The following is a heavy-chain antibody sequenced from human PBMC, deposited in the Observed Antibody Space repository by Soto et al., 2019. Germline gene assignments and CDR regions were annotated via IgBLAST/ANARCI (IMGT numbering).Heavy chain of an antibody. D-gene: IGHD2-21*01. CDR2: IYWNGDE. CDR3: AHSLIMGDMRRTFGP. Sequence: SGPTMVNPTQTLTLTCTFSGFSLTTTGVGVGWIRQPPGRPLEWLALIYWNGDERYTPSLKSRLTITKDTSKNQVVLKMTNMDPAETATYYCAHSLIMGDMRRTFGPWGQGTLVTVSS. V-gene: IGHV2-5*01. CDR1: GFSLTTTGVG. J-gene: IGHJ5*02.